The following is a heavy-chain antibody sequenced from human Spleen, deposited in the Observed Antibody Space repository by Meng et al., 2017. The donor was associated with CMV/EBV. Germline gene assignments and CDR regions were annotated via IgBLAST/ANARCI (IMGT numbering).Heavy chain of an antibody. CDR3: VREIYGGDLPY. Sequence: SETLSLTCTVSSYSISSDYYWGWIRQPPGKGLEWIGTGYHSGSTYYNPSLNSRVTISLDTSNNQFSLRLTSVTAADTAVYYCVREIYGGDLPYWGQGTLVTVSS. CDR1: SYSISSDYY. J-gene: IGHJ4*02. CDR2: GYHSGST. D-gene: IGHD2-21*02. V-gene: IGHV4-38-2*02.